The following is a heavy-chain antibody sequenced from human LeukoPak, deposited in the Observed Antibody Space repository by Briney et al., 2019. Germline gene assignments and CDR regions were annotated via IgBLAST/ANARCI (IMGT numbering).Heavy chain of an antibody. V-gene: IGHV1-69*13. D-gene: IGHD2-21*01. CDR2: IIPIFGTA. CDR1: GGTFSSYA. Sequence: SVKVSCKASGGTFSSYAISWVRQAPGQGLEWMGGIIPIFGTANYAQKFQGRVTITADESTSTAYMELSSLRSEDTAVYYCARTKTCGGDCYYLFDYWGQGTLVTVSS. CDR3: ARTKTCGGDCYYLFDY. J-gene: IGHJ4*02.